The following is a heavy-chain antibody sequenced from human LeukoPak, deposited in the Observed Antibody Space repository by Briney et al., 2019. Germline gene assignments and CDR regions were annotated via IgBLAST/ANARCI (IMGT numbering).Heavy chain of an antibody. J-gene: IGHJ4*02. V-gene: IGHV4-59*12. Sequence: PSETLSLTCTVSGGSISSYYWSWIRQPPGKGLEWIGYIYYSGSTNYNPSLKSRVTMSVDTSKNQFSLKLSSVTAADTAVYYCARDTYSGNYYFDYWGQGTLVTVSS. CDR2: IYYSGST. D-gene: IGHD1-26*01. CDR3: ARDTYSGNYYFDY. CDR1: GGSISSYY.